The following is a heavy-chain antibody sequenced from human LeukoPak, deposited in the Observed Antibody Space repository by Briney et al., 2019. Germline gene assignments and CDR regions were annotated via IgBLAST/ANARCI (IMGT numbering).Heavy chain of an antibody. V-gene: IGHV3-30-3*01. D-gene: IGHD6-6*01. Sequence: AGRSLRLSCAASGFTFSNYAIHWVRQAPGKGLEWVAVISYDERNKYYADSVKGRFTISRDNSKNTLYLQMSSLRADDTAVYYCARDVGRDQVVTLDSWGQGTLVTVSS. J-gene: IGHJ4*02. CDR3: ARDVGRDQVVTLDS. CDR2: ISYDERNK. CDR1: GFTFSNYA.